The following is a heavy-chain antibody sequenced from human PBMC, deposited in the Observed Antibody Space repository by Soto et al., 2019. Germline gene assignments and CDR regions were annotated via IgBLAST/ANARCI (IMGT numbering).Heavy chain of an antibody. CDR2: IWYDGSNK. D-gene: IGHD1-26*01. CDR1: GFTFSSHG. J-gene: IGHJ4*02. Sequence: GGSLRLSCAASGFTFSSHGMHWVRQAPGKELEWVAVIWYDGSNKYYADSVKGRFTISRDTSNGIAYLQMNSLNIEDSAVYYCSGAESPDTAYFSLYWGQGTPVTVSS. CDR3: SGAESPDTAYFSLY. V-gene: IGHV3-30*02.